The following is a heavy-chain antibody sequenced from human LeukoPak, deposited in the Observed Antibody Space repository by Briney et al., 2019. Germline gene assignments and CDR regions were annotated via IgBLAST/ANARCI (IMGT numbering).Heavy chain of an antibody. CDR3: ATDKPSGGIWSGYYFVRRAFDI. D-gene: IGHD3-3*01. J-gene: IGHJ3*02. Sequence: ASVKVSCKVSGYTLTELSMHWVRQAPGKGLEWMGGFDPEDGETIYAQKFQGRVTMTEDTSTDTAYMELSSLRSEDTAVYYCATDKPSGGIWSGYYFVRRAFDIWGQGTTVTVSS. CDR2: FDPEDGET. V-gene: IGHV1-24*01. CDR1: GYTLTELS.